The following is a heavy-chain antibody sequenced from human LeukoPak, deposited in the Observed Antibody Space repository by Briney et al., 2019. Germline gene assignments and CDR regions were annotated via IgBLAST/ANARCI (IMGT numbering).Heavy chain of an antibody. CDR3: TTDIWTYPARDY. V-gene: IGHV3-15*01. CDR1: GFTFSEAW. J-gene: IGHJ4*02. Sequence: GGSLRLSCAASGFTFSEAWMNWVRQAPGKGLEWVGHIKNRPDGGTTDYAAPVKGRFTISRDDSKNTLYLQMNGLKTEDTAVYYCTTDIWTYPARDYWGQGTLVTVSS. D-gene: IGHD3/OR15-3a*01. CDR2: IKNRPDGGTT.